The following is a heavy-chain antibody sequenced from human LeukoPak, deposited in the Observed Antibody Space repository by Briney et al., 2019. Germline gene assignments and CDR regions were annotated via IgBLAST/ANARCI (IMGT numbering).Heavy chain of an antibody. Sequence: GGSVRLSCAASGFTFSSYAMGWVRQAPGKGREWVSAISGSGGSTYYADSVKGRFTISRDNSKNTLYLQMNSLRAEDTAVYYCAKESMYILSRPRFDYSGQGTLVTVSS. J-gene: IGHJ4*02. D-gene: IGHD2/OR15-2a*01. V-gene: IGHV3-23*01. CDR3: AKESMYILSRPRFDY. CDR1: GFTFSSYA. CDR2: ISGSGGST.